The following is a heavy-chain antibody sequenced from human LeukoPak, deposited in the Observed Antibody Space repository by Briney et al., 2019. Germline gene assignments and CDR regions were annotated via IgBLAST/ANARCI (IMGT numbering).Heavy chain of an antibody. V-gene: IGHV1-46*01. CDR1: GYTFTSNY. Sequence: GASVKVSCKASGYTFTSNYMHWVRQTPGQGLEWMGIINPSGGSTTYAQRFQGRVTMTRDTSTSTVYMELSSLRSEDTAVYYCATWGSSSSPLPTMDVWGQGTTVTVSS. J-gene: IGHJ6*02. CDR2: INPSGGST. CDR3: ATWGSSSSPLPTMDV. D-gene: IGHD6-13*01.